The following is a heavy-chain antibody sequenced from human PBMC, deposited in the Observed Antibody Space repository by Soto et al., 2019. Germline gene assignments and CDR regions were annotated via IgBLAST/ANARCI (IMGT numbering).Heavy chain of an antibody. J-gene: IGHJ5*01. Sequence: PGESLKISCEGSGYSFSTYWISWVRQMPGKAPEWMGSIDPSDSYTNYSPSFQGHVTISADKSVSTASLQWSSLKASDTAMYYCARHFFRGFCTSPVCYTFESWGQGTQVTVSS. CDR2: IDPSDSYT. CDR3: ARHFFRGFCTSPVCYTFES. V-gene: IGHV5-10-1*01. CDR1: GYSFSTYW. D-gene: IGHD2-8*01.